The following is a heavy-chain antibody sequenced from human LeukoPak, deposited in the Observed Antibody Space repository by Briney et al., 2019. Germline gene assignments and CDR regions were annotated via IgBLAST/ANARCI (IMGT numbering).Heavy chain of an antibody. J-gene: IGHJ2*01. CDR1: GGSSSGYY. CDR3: ARAPKWYFDL. V-gene: IGHV4-34*01. Sequence: PSETLSLTCAVYGGSSSGYYWSWIRQPPGKGLEWIGEINHSGSTNYNPSLKSRVTISVDTSKNQFSLKLSSVTAADTAVYYCARAPKWYFDLWGRGTLVTVSS. CDR2: INHSGST.